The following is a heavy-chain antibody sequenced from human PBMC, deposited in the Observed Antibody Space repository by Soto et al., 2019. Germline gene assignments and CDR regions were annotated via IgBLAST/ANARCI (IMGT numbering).Heavy chain of an antibody. CDR2: IYYSGST. CDR3: ARLYIAMVRGATPGLDY. CDR1: GGSISSSSYY. V-gene: IGHV4-39*01. Sequence: SETLSLTCTVSGGSISSSSYYWGWIRQPPGKGLEWIGSIYYSGSTYYNPSLKSRVTISVDTSKNQFSLKLSSVTAADTAGYYCARLYIAMVRGATPGLDYWGQGTLVTVSS. J-gene: IGHJ4*02. D-gene: IGHD3-10*01.